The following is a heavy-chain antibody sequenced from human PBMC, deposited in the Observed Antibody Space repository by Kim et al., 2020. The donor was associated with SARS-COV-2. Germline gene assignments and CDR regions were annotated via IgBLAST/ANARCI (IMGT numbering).Heavy chain of an antibody. J-gene: IGHJ5*02. CDR3: ARHKAWSSSWYAREYNWFDP. D-gene: IGHD6-13*01. Sequence: SETLSLTCAVSGGSISSSNWWSWVRQPPGKGLEWIGEIYHSGSTNYNPSLKSRVTISVDKSKNQFSLKLSSVTAADTAVYYCARHKAWSSSWYAREYNWFDPWGQGTLVTVSS. V-gene: IGHV4-4*02. CDR1: GGSISSSNW. CDR2: IYHSGST.